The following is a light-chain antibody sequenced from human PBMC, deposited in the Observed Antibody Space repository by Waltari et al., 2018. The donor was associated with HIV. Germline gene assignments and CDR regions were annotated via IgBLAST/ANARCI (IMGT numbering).Light chain of an antibody. CDR3: SSYTSSSTLVV. J-gene: IGLJ2*01. CDR1: SSDVGSYDY. V-gene: IGLV2-18*02. CDR2: NVN. Sequence: QSALIQPPSVSGSPGQSVTISCTGTSSDVGSYDYVSWYQQPPGTVPKPMIYNVNTQPSGVPDRFSGSKSGNTASMTISGLQAEDEADYYCSSYTSSSTLVVFGGGTKLTVL.